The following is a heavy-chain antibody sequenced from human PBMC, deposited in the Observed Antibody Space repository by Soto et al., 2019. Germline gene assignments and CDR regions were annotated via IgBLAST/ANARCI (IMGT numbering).Heavy chain of an antibody. V-gene: IGHV3-30*18. J-gene: IGHJ5*02. CDR2: ISYDGSNK. CDR3: AKASPPYGDYKYNWFDP. CDR1: GFTFSSYG. D-gene: IGHD4-17*01. Sequence: GGSLRLSCAASGFTFSSYGMHWVRQAPGKGLEWVAVISYDGSNKYYADSVKGRFTISRDNSKNTLYLQMNSLRAEDTAVYYCAKASPPYGDYKYNWFDPWGQGTLVTVSS.